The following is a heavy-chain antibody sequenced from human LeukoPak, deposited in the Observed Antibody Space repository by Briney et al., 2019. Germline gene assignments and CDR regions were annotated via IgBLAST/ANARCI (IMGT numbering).Heavy chain of an antibody. CDR3: ASLNWNDVWNYYYGMDV. J-gene: IGHJ6*02. CDR1: GFTVSSNY. V-gene: IGHV3-53*01. D-gene: IGHD1-20*01. Sequence: GRSLRLSCAASGFTVSSNYMSWVRQAPGKGLEWVSVIYSGGSTYYADSVKGRFTISRDNSKNTLYLQMNSLRAEDTAVYYCASLNWNDVWNYYYGMDVWGQGTTVTVSS. CDR2: IYSGGST.